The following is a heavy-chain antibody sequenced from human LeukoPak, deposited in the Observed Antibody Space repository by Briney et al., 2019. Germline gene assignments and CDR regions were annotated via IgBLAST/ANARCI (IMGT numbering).Heavy chain of an antibody. CDR2: ISTSSSYI. D-gene: IGHD6-25*01. Sequence: GGSLRLSCAASGFTFSSYSMNWVRQAPGEGLEWVSSISTSSSYIYYADSVKGRFTISRDNAKNTLYLQMNSLTAEDTAVYYCARGPPWYFDLWGRGTLVTVSS. CDR1: GFTFSSYS. J-gene: IGHJ2*01. CDR3: ARGPPWYFDL. V-gene: IGHV3-21*01.